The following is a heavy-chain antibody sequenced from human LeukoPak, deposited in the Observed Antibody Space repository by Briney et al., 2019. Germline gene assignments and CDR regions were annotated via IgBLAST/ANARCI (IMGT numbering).Heavy chain of an antibody. J-gene: IGHJ4*02. CDR2: SSDSGGST. V-gene: IGHV3-23*01. CDR3: AKDYTSGWFDY. CDR1: GFTFSSYA. D-gene: IGHD6-19*01. Sequence: GGSLRLSCGASGFTFSSYAMNWVRRAAGKGLEWVSSSSDSGGSTYYADSVKGRFTISRDNSRNTLSLQMNNLRTEDTAIYYCAKDYTSGWFDYWGQGTPVTVSS.